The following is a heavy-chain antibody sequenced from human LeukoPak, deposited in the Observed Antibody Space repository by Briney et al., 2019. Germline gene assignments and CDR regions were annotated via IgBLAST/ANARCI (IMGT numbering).Heavy chain of an antibody. J-gene: IGHJ4*02. Sequence: GGSLRLSCAASGFTFSVSAIHWVRQASGKGLEWVGRIRSKTNNYATAYAASLKGRFTISRDDSKNTAYLQMNSLNTEDTAVYYCTKLPRYDYGDYRFDYWGQGTLVTVSS. CDR3: TKLPRYDYGDYRFDY. CDR1: GFTFSVSA. D-gene: IGHD4-17*01. V-gene: IGHV3-73*01. CDR2: IRSKTNNYAT.